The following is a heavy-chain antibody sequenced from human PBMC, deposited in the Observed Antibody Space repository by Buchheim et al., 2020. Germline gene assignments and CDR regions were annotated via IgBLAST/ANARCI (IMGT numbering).Heavy chain of an antibody. V-gene: IGHV3-66*01. CDR3: ARETGYSYGASDY. CDR2: IYSGGST. Sequence: EVQLVESGGGLVQPGGSLRLSCAASGFTVSSNYMSWVRQAPGKGLEWVSVIYSGGSTYYADSVQGRFTISRDNSKNTLYLHMNSLRAEDTAVYYCARETGYSYGASDYWGQGTL. CDR1: GFTVSSNY. J-gene: IGHJ4*02. D-gene: IGHD5-18*01.